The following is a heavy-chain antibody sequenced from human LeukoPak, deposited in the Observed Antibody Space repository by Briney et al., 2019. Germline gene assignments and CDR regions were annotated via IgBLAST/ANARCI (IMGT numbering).Heavy chain of an antibody. J-gene: IGHJ4*02. Sequence: GESLKVSCKGSGYSFTSYWIGWVRQMPGKGLEWMGIIYPGDSDIRYSPSFQGQVTISADKSISIAYLQWSSLKASDTAMYYCARRSQSGDFDYWGQGTLVTVSS. CDR3: ARRSQSGDFDY. CDR1: GYSFTSYW. CDR2: IYPGDSDI. D-gene: IGHD3-10*01. V-gene: IGHV5-51*01.